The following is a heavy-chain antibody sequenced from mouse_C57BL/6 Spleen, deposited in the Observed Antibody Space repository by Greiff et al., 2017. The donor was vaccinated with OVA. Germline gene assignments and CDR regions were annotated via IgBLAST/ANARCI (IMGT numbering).Heavy chain of an antibody. CDR3: ARNGYHYYAMDY. J-gene: IGHJ4*01. V-gene: IGHV1-52*01. CDR1: GYTFTSYW. Sequence: VQLQQPGAELVRPGSSVKLSCKASGYTFTSYWMHWVKQRPIQGLEWIGNIDPSDSETHYNQKFKDKATLTVDKSSSTAYMQLSSLTSEDSAVYYCARNGYHYYAMDYWGQGTSVTVSS. D-gene: IGHD2-2*01. CDR2: IDPSDSET.